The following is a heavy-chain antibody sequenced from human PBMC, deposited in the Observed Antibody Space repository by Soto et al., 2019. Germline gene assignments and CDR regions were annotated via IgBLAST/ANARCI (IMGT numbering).Heavy chain of an antibody. V-gene: IGHV3-23*01. Sequence: EAQLLESGGGLVQPGGSLRLSCAASGFTFSNYAMSWVRQAPGKVLEWVSAISGSGDNTYYADSVKGRFTISRDNSKNTLYLQMNSLRAEDTAVYYCARDRYGDPLWGQDDFDYWGQGTLVTVSS. CDR1: GFTFSNYA. CDR2: ISGSGDNT. CDR3: ARDRYGDPLWGQDDFDY. D-gene: IGHD4-17*01. J-gene: IGHJ4*02.